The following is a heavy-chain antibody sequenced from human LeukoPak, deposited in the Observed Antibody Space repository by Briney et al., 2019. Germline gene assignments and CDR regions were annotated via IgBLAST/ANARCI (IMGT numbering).Heavy chain of an antibody. D-gene: IGHD1-26*01. V-gene: IGHV3-15*01. J-gene: IGHJ6*02. CDR2: IRTKIEGEAR. CDR1: GFNFKYVW. Sequence: GGSLRLSCAASGFNFKYVWMNWVRQVPGKGLEWVGRIRTKIEGEARDYPAPVKGRFIISRDDSKTTLYLQMNGLKTEDSAVYYCTTERNWELLRPYGLDIWGQGTTVIVSS. CDR3: TTERNWELLRPYGLDI.